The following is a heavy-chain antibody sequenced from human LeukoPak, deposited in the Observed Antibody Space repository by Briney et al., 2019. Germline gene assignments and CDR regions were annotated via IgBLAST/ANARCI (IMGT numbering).Heavy chain of an antibody. J-gene: IGHJ4*01. CDR1: GFTLSSYS. CDR3: ARERVPGIAAAGTELDY. CDR2: ISSSSSYI. V-gene: IGHV3-21*01. D-gene: IGHD6-13*01. Sequence: GGSLRLSCAASGFTLSSYSMNWVRQAPGKGLECVSSISSSSSYIYYADSVKGRFTISRDNAKHSLYLQMNSLRAEDTAVYYCARERVPGIAAAGTELDYWGQGTLVTVSS.